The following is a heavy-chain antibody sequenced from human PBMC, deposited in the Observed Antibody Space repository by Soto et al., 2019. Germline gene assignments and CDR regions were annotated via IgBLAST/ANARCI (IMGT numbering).Heavy chain of an antibody. CDR2: ISSSSSTI. CDR3: ARVGLYCSGGSCYGNWFDP. D-gene: IGHD2-15*01. CDR1: GFTFSSYS. Sequence: GGSLRLSCAASGFTFSSYSMNWVRQAPGKGLEWVSYISSSSSTIYYADSVKGRFTISRDNAKNSLYLQMNSLRAEDTAVYYCARVGLYCSGGSCYGNWFDPWGQGTLVTVSS. J-gene: IGHJ5*02. V-gene: IGHV3-48*01.